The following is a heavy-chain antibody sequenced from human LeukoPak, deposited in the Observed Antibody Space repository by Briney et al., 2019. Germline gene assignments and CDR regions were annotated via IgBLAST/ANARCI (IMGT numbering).Heavy chain of an antibody. D-gene: IGHD1-26*01. CDR2: INTNTGNP. CDR3: ARNLGVGATGRDFDY. J-gene: IGHJ4*02. Sequence: ASVKVSCKASGYTFTDYYMHWVRQAPGQGLEWMGWINTNTGNPTYAQGFTGRFVFSLDTSVSTAYLQISSLKAEDTAVYYCARNLGVGATGRDFDYWGQGTLVTVSS. V-gene: IGHV7-4-1*02. CDR1: GYTFTDYY.